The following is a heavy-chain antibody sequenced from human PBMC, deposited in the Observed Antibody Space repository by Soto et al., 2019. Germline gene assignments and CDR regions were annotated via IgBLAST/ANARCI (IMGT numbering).Heavy chain of an antibody. CDR3: ARDYDFWGGYDNWFDP. Sequence: ASVKVSCKASGYTFTSYAMHWVRQAPGQRLEWMGWINAGNGNTKYSQKFQGRVTITRDTSASTAYMELSSLRSEDTAVYYCARDYDFWGGYDNWFDPWGQGTLVTVSS. J-gene: IGHJ5*02. CDR2: INAGNGNT. CDR1: GYTFTSYA. V-gene: IGHV1-3*01. D-gene: IGHD3-3*01.